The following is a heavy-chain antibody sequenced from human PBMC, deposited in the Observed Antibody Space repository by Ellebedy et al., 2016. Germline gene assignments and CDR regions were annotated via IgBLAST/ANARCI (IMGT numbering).Heavy chain of an antibody. V-gene: IGHV3-21*01. CDR2: IHSGSSYI. D-gene: IGHD6-19*01. J-gene: IGHJ2*01. CDR1: GFSFSSSS. Sequence: GESLKISCAASGFSFSSSSMSWVRQAPGKGLEWVSSIHSGSSYIYYADSVKGRFTISRDNAKNSLYLQMNSLRAEDTAVYYCARIAVPGTWYFDLWGRGTLVTVSS. CDR3: ARIAVPGTWYFDL.